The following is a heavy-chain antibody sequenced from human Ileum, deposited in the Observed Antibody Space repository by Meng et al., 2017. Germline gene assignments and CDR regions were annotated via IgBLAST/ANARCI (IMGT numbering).Heavy chain of an antibody. J-gene: IGHJ5*01. CDR1: GVSFSSYS. CDR3: ARDLSPWYSSPDS. CDR2: ISSSSNKI. D-gene: IGHD2-15*01. V-gene: IGHV3-21*01. Sequence: GESLKISCAASGVSFSSYSRSWVRQAPGTGLEWVSSISSSSNKIYYADSVKGRFIISRDNAKNSLYLQMNSLRVEDTAVYYCARDLSPWYSSPDSWGQGTLVTVSS.